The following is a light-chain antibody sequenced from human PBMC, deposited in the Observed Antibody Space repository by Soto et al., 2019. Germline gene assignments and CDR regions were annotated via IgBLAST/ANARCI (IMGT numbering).Light chain of an antibody. J-gene: IGKJ4*01. Sequence: EIVLTQSPATLSLSPGERATLSCRASQSVSSYLAWYHQKPGQAPRLLIYDASNRATGIPARFSGSGSGTDFTLTISSLEPEDFVVYYCEQCSYWPALTVGGGTKVEIK. V-gene: IGKV3-11*01. CDR1: QSVSSY. CDR2: DAS. CDR3: EQCSYWPALT.